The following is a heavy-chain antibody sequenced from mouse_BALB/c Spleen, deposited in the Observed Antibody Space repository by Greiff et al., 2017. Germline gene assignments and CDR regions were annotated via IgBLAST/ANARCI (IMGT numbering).Heavy chain of an antibody. CDR1: GYTFTSYW. CDR2: IYPSDSYT. Sequence: VQLQQSGAELVRPGASVKLSCKASGYTFTSYWINWVKQRPGQGLEWIGNIYPSDSYTNYNQKFKDKATLTVDKSSSTAYMQLSSPTSEDSAVYYCARGGHYGNFYYAMDYWGQGTSVTVSS. J-gene: IGHJ4*01. V-gene: IGHV1-69*02. D-gene: IGHD2-1*01. CDR3: ARGGHYGNFYYAMDY.